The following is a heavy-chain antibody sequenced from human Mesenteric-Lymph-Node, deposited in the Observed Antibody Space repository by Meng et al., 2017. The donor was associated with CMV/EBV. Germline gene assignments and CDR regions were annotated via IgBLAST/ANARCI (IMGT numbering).Heavy chain of an antibody. Sequence: ETLSPTCAASGFIVSSSYMSWVRQAPGKGLEWVSVIYSGGSKDYADSVKGRFTISRDNSKNTLYLQMNSLRAEDTAVYYCAKDPSGSYTGYWGQGTLVTVSS. D-gene: IGHD3-10*01. CDR2: IYSGGSK. CDR3: AKDPSGSYTGY. J-gene: IGHJ4*02. V-gene: IGHV3-53*01. CDR1: GFIVSSSY.